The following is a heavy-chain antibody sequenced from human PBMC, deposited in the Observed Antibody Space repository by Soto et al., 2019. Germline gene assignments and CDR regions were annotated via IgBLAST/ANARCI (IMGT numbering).Heavy chain of an antibody. Sequence: QLQLQESGPGLVKPSETLSLTCTVSGGSISSSSYYWGWIRQPPGKGLEWIGNTYYSGNTYYSPSLKSRDTISVDTSKCQFSLKRTSVTAANTAVYSYARREGSSWHDYWGQGTLVTVSS. J-gene: IGHJ4*02. CDR2: TYYSGNT. CDR1: GGSISSSSYY. D-gene: IGHD6-13*01. V-gene: IGHV4-39*01. CDR3: ARREGSSWHDY.